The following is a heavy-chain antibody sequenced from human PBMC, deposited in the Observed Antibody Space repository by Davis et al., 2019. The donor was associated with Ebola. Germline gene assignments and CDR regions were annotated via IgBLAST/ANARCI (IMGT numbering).Heavy chain of an antibody. CDR2: ISGSGGST. CDR3: ARGYSSSWYRQVAFDY. J-gene: IGHJ4*02. V-gene: IGHV3-23*01. Sequence: GGSLRLSCAASGFTFSSYAMSWVRQAPGKGLEWVSAISGSGGSTYYADSVKGRFTISRHNSKNTLYLQMNSLRAEDTAVYYCARGYSSSWYRQVAFDYWGQGTLVTVSS. D-gene: IGHD6-13*01. CDR1: GFTFSSYA.